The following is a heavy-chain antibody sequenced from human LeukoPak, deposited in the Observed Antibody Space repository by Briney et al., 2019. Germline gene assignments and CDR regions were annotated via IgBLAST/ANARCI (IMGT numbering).Heavy chain of an antibody. CDR1: GFTFDDYG. D-gene: IGHD3-22*01. Sequence: GGSLRLSCAASGFTFDDYGMSWVRQAPGKGLVWVSRINSDGSSTSYADSVKGRFTISRDNAKNTLYLQMNSLRAEDTAVYYCARGGRYYDSSGYGYWGQGTLVTVSS. CDR3: ARGGRYYDSSGYGY. CDR2: INSDGSST. V-gene: IGHV3-74*01. J-gene: IGHJ4*02.